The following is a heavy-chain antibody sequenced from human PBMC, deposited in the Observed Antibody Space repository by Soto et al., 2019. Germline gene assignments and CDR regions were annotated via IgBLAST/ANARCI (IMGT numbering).Heavy chain of an antibody. CDR3: AREGSYSAYNFAHGIQLWSFDF. CDR2: IFSSGST. V-gene: IGHV4-4*07. J-gene: IGHJ4*02. D-gene: IGHD5-12*01. CDR1: GGSINTFY. Sequence: SETLSLTCTVSGGSINTFYWSWGRQPAGKGLEWIGRIFSSGSTSFNPSLESRVAMSVDTSKNHFSLNLSSVTAADMAVYYCAREGSYSAYNFAHGIQLWSFDFWGQGALVTFSS.